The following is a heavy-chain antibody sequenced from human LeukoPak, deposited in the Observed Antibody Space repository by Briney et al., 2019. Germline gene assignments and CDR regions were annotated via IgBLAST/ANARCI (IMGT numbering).Heavy chain of an antibody. Sequence: GGSLRLSCAASGFTFSSYSMNWVRQAPGKGLEWVSSISSSSSYIYYADSVKGRFTISRDNAENSLFLQMNRLRAEDTAIYYCARSRDWYADYWGQGSLVTVSS. V-gene: IGHV3-21*01. D-gene: IGHD3-9*01. CDR2: ISSSSSYI. J-gene: IGHJ4*02. CDR1: GFTFSSYS. CDR3: ARSRDWYADY.